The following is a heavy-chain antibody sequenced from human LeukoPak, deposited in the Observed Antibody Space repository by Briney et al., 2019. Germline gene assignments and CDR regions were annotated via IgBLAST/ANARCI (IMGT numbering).Heavy chain of an antibody. Sequence: GRSLRLSCAASGFTFDDYAMHWVRQAPGKGLEWVSGISWGSGSIGYADSVKGRFTIPRDNAKNSLYLQMNSLRAEDTALYYCAKDLYLAAAGTLLSRAFVAFDIWGQGTMVTASS. CDR2: ISWGSGSI. D-gene: IGHD6-13*01. CDR3: AKDLYLAAAGTLLSRAFVAFDI. J-gene: IGHJ3*02. V-gene: IGHV3-9*01. CDR1: GFTFDDYA.